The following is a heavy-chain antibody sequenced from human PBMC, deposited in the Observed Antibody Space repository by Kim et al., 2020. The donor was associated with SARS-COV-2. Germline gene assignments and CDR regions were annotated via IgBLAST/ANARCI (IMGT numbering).Heavy chain of an antibody. CDR1: GYTFPTYA. CDR3: AKTRWDWRGPTCYSSFDY. D-gene: IGHD2-21*01. Sequence: ASVKVSCKTSGYTFPTYAIHWVRQAPGQGLEWMGWLNTNTGYPTYAQGFTARFVFSLDTSVTTTYLQINGLRSEDTAVYYCAKTRWDWRGPTCYSSFDYWGQGALVTVSS. J-gene: IGHJ4*02. V-gene: IGHV7-4-1*02. CDR2: LNTNTGYP.